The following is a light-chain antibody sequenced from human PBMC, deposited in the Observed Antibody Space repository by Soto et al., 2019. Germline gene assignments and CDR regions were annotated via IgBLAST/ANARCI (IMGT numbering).Light chain of an antibody. CDR3: SSYRSSTYFV. J-gene: IGLJ1*01. CDR1: SSDVGAYNY. V-gene: IGLV2-14*01. CDR2: EVR. Sequence: QSVLTQPASVSGSPGQSITISCTGTSSDVGAYNYVSWYQQYPGKAPKVIIFEVRKRPSGVSNRFSGSKSGDTASLTISGLQAEDEADYYCSSYRSSTYFVFGNGTKLTVL.